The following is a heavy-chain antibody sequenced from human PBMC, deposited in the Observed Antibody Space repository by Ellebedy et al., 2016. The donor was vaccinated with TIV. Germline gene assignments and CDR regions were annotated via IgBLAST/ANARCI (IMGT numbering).Heavy chain of an antibody. V-gene: IGHV3-23*01. D-gene: IGHD2-15*01. Sequence: GESLKISCAASGFTFSSYAMSWVRQAPGKGLEWVSAISGSGGSTYYADSVKGRFTISRDNSKNTLYLQMNSLRAEDTAVYYCAPRGRMKDYYYGMDVWGQGTTVTVSS. CDR3: APRGRMKDYYYGMDV. CDR2: ISGSGGST. CDR1: GFTFSSYA. J-gene: IGHJ6*02.